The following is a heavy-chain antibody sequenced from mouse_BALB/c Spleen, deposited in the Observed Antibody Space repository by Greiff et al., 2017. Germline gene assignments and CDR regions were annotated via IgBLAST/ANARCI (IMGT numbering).Heavy chain of an antibody. D-gene: IGHD2-3*01. CDR1: GYTFTSYW. CDR3: ARYRWLLLDY. J-gene: IGHJ2*01. V-gene: IGHV1-7*01. Sequence: QVQLQQSGAELAKPGASVKMSCKASGYTFTSYWMHWVKQRPGQGLEWIGYINPSTGYTEYNQKFKDKATVTADKSSSTAYMQLSSLTSEDSAVYYCARYRWLLLDYWGQGTTLTVSS. CDR2: INPSTGYT.